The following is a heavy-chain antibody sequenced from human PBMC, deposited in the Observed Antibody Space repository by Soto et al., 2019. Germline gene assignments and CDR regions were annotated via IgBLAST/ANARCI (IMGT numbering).Heavy chain of an antibody. CDR1: GFTFSSYC. CDR3: GRWERYDGSGLYGMDV. J-gene: IGHJ6*01. Sequence: GGSLRLSGAGSGFTFSSYCIHWVRQAPCKGLEWVAVIWYDGSNKYYADSVKGRFTISRDNSKNTLYLQMNSLRAEDTAVYDSGRWERYDGSGLYGMDVPGHGRKVTVGS. V-gene: IGHV3-33*08. D-gene: IGHD3-10*01. CDR2: IWYDGSNK.